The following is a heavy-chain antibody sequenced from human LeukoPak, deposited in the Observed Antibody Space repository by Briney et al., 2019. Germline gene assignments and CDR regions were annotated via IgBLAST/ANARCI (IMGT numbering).Heavy chain of an antibody. CDR2: ISSSGSKI. CDR3: VRDRMVIPYPFDI. CDR1: GFTFSNYW. Sequence: GGSLRLSCAASGFTFSNYWMNWVRQAPGKGLVWVSYISSSGSKIFYADSVKGRFIISRDNAKNTLYLQMNRLRAEDTAVYYCVRDRMVIPYPFDIWGQGTIVTVSS. J-gene: IGHJ3*02. V-gene: IGHV3-21*01. D-gene: IGHD2-21*01.